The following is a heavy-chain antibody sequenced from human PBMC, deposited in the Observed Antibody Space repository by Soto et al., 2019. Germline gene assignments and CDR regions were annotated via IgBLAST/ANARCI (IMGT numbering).Heavy chain of an antibody. CDR1: GFTFSSYA. CDR2: ISGSSGST. D-gene: IGHD1-20*01. Sequence: GGSLRLSCAASGFTFSSYAMSWVRQAPGKGLEWVSGISGSSGSTYYGDSVKGRFTISRDNSKNTLYLQMNSLRAEDTASYYCANLFGGNGNDYWGRGTLVTVSS. CDR3: ANLFGGNGNDY. V-gene: IGHV3-23*01. J-gene: IGHJ4*02.